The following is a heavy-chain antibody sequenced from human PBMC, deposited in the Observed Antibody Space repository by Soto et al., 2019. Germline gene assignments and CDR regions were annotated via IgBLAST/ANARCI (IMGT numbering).Heavy chain of an antibody. CDR3: ARDTYYYDSSGYSGAFDI. D-gene: IGHD3-22*01. Sequence: SETLSLTCTVSNGSISSGGYYWSWIRQHPGKGLEWIGYIYYSGSTNYNPSLKSRVTISVDTSKNQFSLKLSSVTAADTAVYYCARDTYYYDSSGYSGAFDIWGQGTMVT. CDR2: IYYSGST. J-gene: IGHJ3*02. CDR1: NGSISSGGYY. V-gene: IGHV4-61*08.